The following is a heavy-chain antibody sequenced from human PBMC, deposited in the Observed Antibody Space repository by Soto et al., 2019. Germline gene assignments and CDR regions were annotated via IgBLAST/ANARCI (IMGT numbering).Heavy chain of an antibody. Sequence: SETLSLTCTVSGGSISSSSYYWGWIRQPPGKGLEWIGSIYYSGSTYYNPSLKSRVTISVDTSKNQFSVKLSSVTAADTAVYYCARLYDFWSGFLYYYYGMDVWGQGTTVTVSS. D-gene: IGHD3-3*01. V-gene: IGHV4-39*01. CDR3: ARLYDFWSGFLYYYYGMDV. J-gene: IGHJ6*02. CDR1: GGSISSSSYY. CDR2: IYYSGST.